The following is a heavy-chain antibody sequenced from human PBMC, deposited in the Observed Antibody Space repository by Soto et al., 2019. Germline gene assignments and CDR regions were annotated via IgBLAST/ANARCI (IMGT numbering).Heavy chain of an antibody. CDR2: IYYSGST. V-gene: IGHV4-39*01. CDR1: GGSISSSSYY. CDR3: ARRKGSNYYYYGMDV. Sequence: QLQLQESGPGLVKPSETLSLTCTVSGGSISSSSYYWGWIRQPPGKGLEWIGSIYYSGSTYYNPSLKSRVTISVDTSKNQFSLKLSSVTAADTAVYYCARRKGSNYYYYGMDVCGQGTTVTVSS. J-gene: IGHJ6*02.